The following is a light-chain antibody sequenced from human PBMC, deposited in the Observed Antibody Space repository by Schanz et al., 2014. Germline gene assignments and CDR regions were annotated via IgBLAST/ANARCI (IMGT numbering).Light chain of an antibody. J-gene: IGLJ1*01. CDR1: SSDVGGYNY. Sequence: QSALTQPPSASGSPGQSVAISCTGTSSDVGGYNYVPWYQQHPGKAPKLMIYDVSKRPSGVPDRFSGSKSGNTAFLTVSGVQAEDEADYYCSSYAGSIYVFGTGTKLTVL. CDR2: DVS. CDR3: SSYAGSIYV. V-gene: IGLV2-8*01.